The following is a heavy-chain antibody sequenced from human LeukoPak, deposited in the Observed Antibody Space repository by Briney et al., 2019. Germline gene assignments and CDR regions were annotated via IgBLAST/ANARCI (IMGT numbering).Heavy chain of an antibody. CDR1: GYDFISYG. Sequence: ASVKVSCKASGYDFISYGFTWVRQAPGRGLEWMGWLSAYNGNTNYAPSLQARVSMTTDASASTVSIEVRSLTPDDTAVYYCAEGAKSGLHYWGQGTLVTVSS. V-gene: IGHV1-18*01. CDR2: LSAYNGNT. CDR3: AEGAKSGLHY. J-gene: IGHJ4*02. D-gene: IGHD6-25*01.